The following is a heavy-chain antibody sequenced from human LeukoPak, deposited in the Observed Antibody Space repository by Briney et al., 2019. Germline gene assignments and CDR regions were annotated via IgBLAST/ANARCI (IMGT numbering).Heavy chain of an antibody. CDR3: ARDPAIQGWFDP. CDR2: ISTSSSYI. Sequence: PGGSLRLSCAASGFTFSTYSMNWVRQAPGKGLEWVSSISTSSSYIYHADSVKGRFTTSRDNAKKSLYMQMNSLRAEDTAVYYCARDPAIQGWFDPWSEGTLVTVSS. D-gene: IGHD2-21*02. CDR1: GFTFSTYS. J-gene: IGHJ5*02. V-gene: IGHV3-21*01.